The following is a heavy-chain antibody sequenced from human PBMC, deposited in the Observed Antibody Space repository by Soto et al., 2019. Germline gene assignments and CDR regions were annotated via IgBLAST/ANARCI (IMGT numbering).Heavy chain of an antibody. CDR1: GGSISSSSYY. D-gene: IGHD3-22*01. V-gene: IGHV4-39*07. CDR3: ARGLDYYDSSGYNWDNWFDP. Sequence: SETLSLTCTVSGGSISSSSYYWGWIRQPPGKGLEWIGSIYYSGSTYYNPSLKSRVTISVDTSKNQFSLKLSSVTAADTAVYYCARGLDYYDSSGYNWDNWFDPWGQGTLVTVSS. J-gene: IGHJ5*02. CDR2: IYYSGST.